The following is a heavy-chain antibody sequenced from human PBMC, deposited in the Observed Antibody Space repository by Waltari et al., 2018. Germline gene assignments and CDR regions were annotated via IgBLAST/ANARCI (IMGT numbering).Heavy chain of an antibody. CDR3: ARDRAYEFGVGY. D-gene: IGHD1-26*01. J-gene: IGHJ4*02. CDR2: ISSNGGST. V-gene: IGHV3-64*01. CDR1: GFTFSSYA. Sequence: EVQLVESGGGLVQPGGSLRLSCAASGFTFSSYAMHWVRQAPGKGLEYVSAISSNGGSTYYANSVKGRFTISRDNSKNTLYLQMGSLRAEDMAVYYCARDRAYEFGVGYWGQGTLVTVSS.